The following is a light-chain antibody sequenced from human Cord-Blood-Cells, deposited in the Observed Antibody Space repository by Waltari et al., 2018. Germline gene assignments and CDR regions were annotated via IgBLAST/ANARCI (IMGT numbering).Light chain of an antibody. J-gene: IGKJ4*01. V-gene: IGKV1-39*01. CDR2: AAS. CDR1: QSISSY. Sequence: DIQMTQSPSSLSASVGDRVTITCRASQSISSYLNWYQQKPVKAPKLLIYAASSLQSGVPSRFSGSGSGTDFTPTISSLQPEDFATYYCQQSYSTPTFGGGTKVEIK. CDR3: QQSYSTPT.